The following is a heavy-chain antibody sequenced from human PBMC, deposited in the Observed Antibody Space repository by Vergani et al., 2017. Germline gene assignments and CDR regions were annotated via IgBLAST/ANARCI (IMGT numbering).Heavy chain of an antibody. Sequence: QVQLQESGPGLVKPSETLSLTCTVSGGSISSYYWSWIRQPAGKGLEWIGRIYTSGSTNYNPSLKSRVTMSVDTSKNQFSLKLSSVTAADTAVYYCASVIVVGSRGLAFDIWGQGTMVTVSS. CDR1: GGSISSYY. J-gene: IGHJ3*02. CDR2: IYTSGST. CDR3: ASVIVVGSRGLAFDI. V-gene: IGHV4-4*07. D-gene: IGHD3-22*01.